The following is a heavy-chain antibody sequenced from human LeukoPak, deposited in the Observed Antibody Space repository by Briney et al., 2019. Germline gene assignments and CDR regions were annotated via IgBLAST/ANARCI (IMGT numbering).Heavy chain of an antibody. CDR2: IYHSGST. CDR1: GGSISSGGYY. CDR3: AGGTRKVRGYSGYDYDY. D-gene: IGHD5-12*01. J-gene: IGHJ4*02. Sequence: SETLSLTCTVSGGSISSGGYYWSWIRQHPGKGLEWIGYIYHSGSTYYNPSLKSRVTISVDRSKNQFSLKLSSVTAADTAVYYCAGGTRKVRGYSGYDYDYWGQGTLVTVSS. V-gene: IGHV4-30-2*01.